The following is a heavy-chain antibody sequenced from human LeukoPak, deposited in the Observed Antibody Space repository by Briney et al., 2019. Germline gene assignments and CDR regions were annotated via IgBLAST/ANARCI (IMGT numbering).Heavy chain of an antibody. J-gene: IGHJ4*02. CDR2: ISGSGGST. CDR3: AKESGQLRYFDWLPTPFDY. CDR1: GFTFSSYG. V-gene: IGHV3-23*01. Sequence: GSLRLSCAASGFTFSSYGMSWVRQAPGKGLEWVSAISGSGGSTYYADSVKGRFTISRDNSKNTLYLQMNSMRAEDTAVYYCAKESGQLRYFDWLPTPFDYWGQGTLVTVSS. D-gene: IGHD3-9*01.